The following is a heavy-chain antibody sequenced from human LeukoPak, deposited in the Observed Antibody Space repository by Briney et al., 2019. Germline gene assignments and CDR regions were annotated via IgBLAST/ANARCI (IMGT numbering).Heavy chain of an antibody. V-gene: IGHV4-59*05. J-gene: IGHJ4*02. D-gene: IGHD6-19*01. Sequence: SETLSLTCTVSGGSISSYYWSWIRQPAGKGLEWIGSIYYSGSTYYNPSLKSRVTISVDTSKNQFSLKLSSVTAADTAVYYCARHSSGWYSDYWGQGTLVTVSS. CDR2: IYYSGST. CDR1: GGSISSYY. CDR3: ARHSSGWYSDY.